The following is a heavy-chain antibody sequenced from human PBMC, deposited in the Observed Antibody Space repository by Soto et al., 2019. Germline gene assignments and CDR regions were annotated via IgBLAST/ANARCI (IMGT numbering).Heavy chain of an antibody. J-gene: IGHJ4*02. CDR2: INQDGSEQ. CDR1: GFTFSHCW. Sequence: EEHLGESGGGLVQPRGSLRLSCATSGFTFSHCWMSWVRQAPGKGLEWVANINQDGSEQYYVDSVKGRFTVSRDNAKNSLYLEMNNLRADDTAMYYCTQAEMGRYSCSGNSYRRDYWGQGTLVTVSS. CDR3: TQAEMGRYSCSGNSYRRDY. V-gene: IGHV3-7*01. D-gene: IGHD6-19*01.